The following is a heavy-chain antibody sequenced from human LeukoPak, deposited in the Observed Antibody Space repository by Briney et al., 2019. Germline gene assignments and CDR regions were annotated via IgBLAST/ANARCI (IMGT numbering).Heavy chain of an antibody. D-gene: IGHD3-16*01. CDR1: GGSFSGYY. CDR3: ARGRGYFDY. V-gene: IGHV4-34*01. J-gene: IGHJ4*02. Sequence: SETPSLTCAVYGGSFSGYYWSWIRQPPGKGLEWIGEINHSGSTNYNPSLKSRVTISVDTSKNQFSLKLSSVTAADTAVYYCARGRGYFDYWGQGTLVTVSS. CDR2: INHSGST.